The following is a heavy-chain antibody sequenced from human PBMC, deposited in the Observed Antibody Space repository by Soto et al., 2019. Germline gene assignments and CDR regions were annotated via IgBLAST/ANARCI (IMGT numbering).Heavy chain of an antibody. CDR2: ISGSGGST. CDR1: GFTFSRYT. D-gene: IGHD2-15*01. CDR3: AKDRVCSGGTCYFDY. Sequence: PGGSLRLSCADSGFTFSRYTMSWFRQAPGKGLEWVSAISGSGGSTYYADSVKGRFTISRDNSKNTLYLQMNSLRAEDTAIYYCAKDRVCSGGTCYFDYWGQGTLVTVSS. V-gene: IGHV3-23*01. J-gene: IGHJ4*02.